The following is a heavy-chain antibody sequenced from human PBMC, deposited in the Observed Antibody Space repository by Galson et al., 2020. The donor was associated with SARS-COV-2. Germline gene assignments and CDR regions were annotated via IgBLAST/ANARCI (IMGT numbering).Heavy chain of an antibody. V-gene: IGHV3-30*18. J-gene: IGHJ4*02. D-gene: IGHD3-10*01. CDR3: AKVGRPMGSGSYDSPPDY. Sequence: TGGSLRLSCAASGFTFSSYGMHWVRQAPGKGLEWVAVISYDGSNKYYADSVKGRFTISRDNSKNTLYLQMNSLRAEDTAVYYCAKVGRPMGSGSYDSPPDYWGQGTLVTVSS. CDR2: ISYDGSNK. CDR1: GFTFSSYG.